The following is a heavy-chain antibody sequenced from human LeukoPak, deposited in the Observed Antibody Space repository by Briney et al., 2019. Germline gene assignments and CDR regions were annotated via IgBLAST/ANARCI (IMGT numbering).Heavy chain of an antibody. Sequence: ASVKVSCKASGYTFIAYYMHWVRQAPGQGLEWMGWINPNSGGTNYAQKFQGRVTITADKSTSTAYMELSSLRSEDTAVYYCAREPTAAGHFDYWGQGTLVTVSS. J-gene: IGHJ4*02. D-gene: IGHD6-13*01. CDR1: GYTFIAYY. CDR3: AREPTAAGHFDY. CDR2: INPNSGGT. V-gene: IGHV1-2*02.